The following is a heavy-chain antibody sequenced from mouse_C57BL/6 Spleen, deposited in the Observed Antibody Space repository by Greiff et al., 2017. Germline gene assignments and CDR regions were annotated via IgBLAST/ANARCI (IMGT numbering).Heavy chain of an antibody. CDR3: ARKLGEGYWYFDV. J-gene: IGHJ1*03. CDR1: GYTFTSYW. Sequence: QVQLKQPGAELVMPGASVKLSCKASGYTFTSYWMHWVKQRPGQGLEWIGEIDPSDSYTNYNQKFKGKSTLTVDKSSSTAYMQLSSLTSEDSAVYYCARKLGEGYWYFDVWGTGTTVTVSS. D-gene: IGHD4-1*01. CDR2: IDPSDSYT. V-gene: IGHV1-69*01.